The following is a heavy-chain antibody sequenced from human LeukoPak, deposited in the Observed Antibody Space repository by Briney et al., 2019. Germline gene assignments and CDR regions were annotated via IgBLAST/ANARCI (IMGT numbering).Heavy chain of an antibody. V-gene: IGHV4-59*01. J-gene: IGHJ4*02. CDR2: IYYSGST. D-gene: IGHD6-6*01. Sequence: PSETLSLTCTVSGGSISSYYWSWIQQPPGKGLEWIGYIYYSGSTNYNPSLKSRVTISVDTSKNQFSLKLSSVTAADTAVYYCARAPPYSSSYLNDYWGQGTLVTVSS. CDR1: GGSISSYY. CDR3: ARAPPYSSSYLNDY.